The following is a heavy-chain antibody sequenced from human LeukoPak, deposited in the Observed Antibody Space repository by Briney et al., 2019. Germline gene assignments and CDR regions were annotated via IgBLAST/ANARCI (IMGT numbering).Heavy chain of an antibody. D-gene: IGHD3-10*01. CDR1: GDSISTSNCY. V-gene: IGHV4-39*07. Sequence: SETLSLTCTVSGDSISTSNCYWAWIRQPPGKGLEWIGSIYYSGITYYNASLKSRVNISVDTSKNQFSLKLTSVTAADTAVYYCARSQFYGSGSYQGRWFDPWGQGTLVTVSS. J-gene: IGHJ5*02. CDR2: IYYSGIT. CDR3: ARSQFYGSGSYQGRWFDP.